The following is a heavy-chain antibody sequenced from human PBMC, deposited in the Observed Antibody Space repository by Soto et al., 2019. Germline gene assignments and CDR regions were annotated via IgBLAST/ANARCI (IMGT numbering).Heavy chain of an antibody. D-gene: IGHD3-22*01. V-gene: IGHV4-59*08. J-gene: IGHJ4*02. Sequence: SETLSLTCTVSGGSISSYYWSWIRQPPGKGLEWIGYIYYSGSTNYNPSLKSRVTISVDTSKNQFSLKLSSVTAADTAVYYCARQVYDSSGYVYWGQGTLVTVSS. CDR3: ARQVYDSSGYVY. CDR1: GGSISSYY. CDR2: IYYSGST.